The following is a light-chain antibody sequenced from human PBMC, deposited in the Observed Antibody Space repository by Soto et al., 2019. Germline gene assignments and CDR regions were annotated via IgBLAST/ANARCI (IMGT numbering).Light chain of an antibody. V-gene: IGLV2-14*01. CDR3: SSFTTDSTYV. Sequence: QSVLTQPASVSGSPGQSITISCTGTSSDVGANIFVSWYQQHPGKVPKLMIYTVSSRPSGVSQRFSGSKSVNTASLTISGLQAEDEADYYCSSFTTDSTYVFGTGTKVTVL. CDR2: TVS. CDR1: SSDVGANIF. J-gene: IGLJ1*01.